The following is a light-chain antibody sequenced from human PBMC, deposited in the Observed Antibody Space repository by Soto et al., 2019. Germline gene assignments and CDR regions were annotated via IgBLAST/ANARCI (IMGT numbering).Light chain of an antibody. CDR2: DAS. CDR1: QSISGW. V-gene: IGKV1-5*01. J-gene: IGKJ1*01. CDR3: QQYHVFPWT. Sequence: DIQVTQSTSTLSASVGDIVTITWLASQSISGWLAWYQQKPGKAPKLLIYDASSLEGGVPSRFSASGSEIEFTLTITSLQPDDFATYHCQQYHVFPWTFGQGSMVDNK.